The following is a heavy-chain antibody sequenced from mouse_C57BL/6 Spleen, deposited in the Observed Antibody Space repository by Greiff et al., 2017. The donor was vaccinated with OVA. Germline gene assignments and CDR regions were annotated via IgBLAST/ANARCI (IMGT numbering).Heavy chain of an antibody. V-gene: IGHV1-72*01. CDR1: GYTFTSYW. Sequence: VQLQQPGAELVKPGASVKLSCKASGYTFTSYWMHWVKQRPGRGLAWIGRIDPNSGGNTYNEKFKNQATLTVEKPSSTAYMQLSSLTSEDSAVYYCARRGVITTVVAREFYFDYWGQGTTLTVSS. D-gene: IGHD1-1*01. CDR3: ARRGVITTVVAREFYFDY. J-gene: IGHJ2*01. CDR2: IDPNSGGN.